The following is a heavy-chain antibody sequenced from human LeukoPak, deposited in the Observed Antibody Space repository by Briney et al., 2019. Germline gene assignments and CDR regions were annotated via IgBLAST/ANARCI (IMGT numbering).Heavy chain of an antibody. V-gene: IGHV1-46*01. CDR2: INPSGGST. J-gene: IGHJ6*02. CDR3: ARAKDIVVVPFYYYYYGMDV. D-gene: IGHD2-2*01. Sequence: ASVKVSCKASGYTYTRYYMHWVGQAPGQGVEWMGIINPSGGSTSYAQKFQGRVTMTRDTSTSTVYMELSSLRSEDTAVYYCARAKDIVVVPFYYYYYGMDVWGQGTTVTVSS. CDR1: GYTYTRYY.